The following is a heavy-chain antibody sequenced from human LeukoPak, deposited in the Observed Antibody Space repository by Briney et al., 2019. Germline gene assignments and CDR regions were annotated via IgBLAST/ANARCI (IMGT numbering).Heavy chain of an antibody. CDR1: GYTFTSYY. V-gene: IGHV1-46*01. Sequence: ASVQGSCQASGYTFTSYYMHWGRQAPGQGLEWMGVINPSGGSTSYAQKFQGRVTMTRDTSTRTVYMEVNSLRSEDTAVYYCARGGYYYDSSGYSHLPDYWGQGTLVTVSA. D-gene: IGHD3-22*01. CDR2: INPSGGST. CDR3: ARGGYYYDSSGYSHLPDY. J-gene: IGHJ4*02.